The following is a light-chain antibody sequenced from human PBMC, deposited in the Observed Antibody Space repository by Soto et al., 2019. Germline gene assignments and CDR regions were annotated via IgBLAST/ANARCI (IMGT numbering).Light chain of an antibody. J-gene: IGKJ4*01. CDR3: QQRSNWPLT. Sequence: EIVLTQSPATLSLSPGERATLSCRASQSVSSYFAWYQQKPGQAPRLLLYDASNRATGIPARFSGSGSGTDFTLTIISLEPEDFAVYYCQQRSNWPLTFGGGTKVEIK. CDR2: DAS. CDR1: QSVSSY. V-gene: IGKV3-11*01.